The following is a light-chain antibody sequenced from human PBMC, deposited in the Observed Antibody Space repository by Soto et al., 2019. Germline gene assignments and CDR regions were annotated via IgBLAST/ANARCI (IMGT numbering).Light chain of an antibody. V-gene: IGKV2-30*02. J-gene: IGKJ1*01. CDR1: QSLVHSDGNTY. Sequence: DVVMTQSPLSLPVTLGQPASISCRSSQSLVHSDGNTYLNWFQQRPGQSPRRLIYMVSNRDSGVQDRFSGSGSGTDFTLKISRVEAEDVGVYYCIQATHWPWTFGQGTKVEIK. CDR3: IQATHWPWT. CDR2: MVS.